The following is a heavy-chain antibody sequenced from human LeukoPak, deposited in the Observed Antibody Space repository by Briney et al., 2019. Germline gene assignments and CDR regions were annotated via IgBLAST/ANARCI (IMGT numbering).Heavy chain of an antibody. V-gene: IGHV1-18*01. CDR2: ISAYNGNT. CDR3: ANHCSSTSCHPHDAFDI. CDR1: GYTFTGYG. D-gene: IGHD2-2*01. J-gene: IGHJ3*02. Sequence: ASVKVSCKASGYTFTGYGISWVRQAPGQGLEWMGWISAYNGNTNYAQKLQGRVTMTTDTSTSTAYMELRSLRSDDTAVYYCANHCSSTSCHPHDAFDIWGQGTMVTVSS.